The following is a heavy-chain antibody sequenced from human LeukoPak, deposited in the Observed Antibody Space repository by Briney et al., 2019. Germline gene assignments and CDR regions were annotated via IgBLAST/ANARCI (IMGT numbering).Heavy chain of an antibody. CDR1: GFTFDDYA. CDR3: AKDVGYSSTFTFEY. V-gene: IGHV3-9*01. D-gene: IGHD6-13*01. CDR2: IVWNSGSI. Sequence: GRSLRLSCAASGFTFDDYAMQGVRQAPGKGLEWVSGIVWNSGSIDYADSVKGRFTISRDNAKSSLYLQMNSLRDEDTAFYYCAKDVGYSSTFTFEYWGQGTLVTVSS. J-gene: IGHJ4*02.